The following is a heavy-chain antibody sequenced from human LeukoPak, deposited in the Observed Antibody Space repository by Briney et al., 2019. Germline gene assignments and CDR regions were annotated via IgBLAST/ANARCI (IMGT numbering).Heavy chain of an antibody. CDR2: IYTSGST. J-gene: IGHJ3*02. V-gene: IGHV4-4*07. Sequence: SETLSLTCTVSGGSITSYYWSWIRQPAGKGLEWIGRIYTSGSTNYNPSLKSRVTMSVDTSKNQFSLKLSSVTAADMAVYYCERTTLYDCAWGSDNSKEDAFDIWGQGTMVTVSS. CDR3: ERTTLYDCAWGSDNSKEDAFDI. D-gene: IGHD3-10*01. CDR1: GGSITSYY.